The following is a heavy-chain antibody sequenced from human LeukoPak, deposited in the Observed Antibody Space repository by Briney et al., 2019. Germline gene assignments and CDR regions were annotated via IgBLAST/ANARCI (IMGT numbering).Heavy chain of an antibody. CDR2: IYYSGST. J-gene: IGHJ4*02. D-gene: IGHD6-13*01. CDR3: ARHAGSDRSWYYFDF. Sequence: SETLSLTCTVSGGSISGYYWSWIRQPPEKGLEWIGYIYYSGSTTYNPSLKSRVTMSVDTSKNQFSLRLNSVTAADTAVYYCARHAGSDRSWYYFDFWGQGTLVTVSS. V-gene: IGHV4-59*08. CDR1: GGSISGYY.